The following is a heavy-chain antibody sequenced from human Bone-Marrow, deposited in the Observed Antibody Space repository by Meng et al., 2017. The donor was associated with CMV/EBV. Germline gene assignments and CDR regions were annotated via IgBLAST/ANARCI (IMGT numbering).Heavy chain of an antibody. CDR2: ISSSGSTI. CDR3: ARKSSLEYYDFWSGYYAGAFDI. D-gene: IGHD3-3*01. J-gene: IGHJ3*02. Sequence: GGSLRLSCAASGFTFSRYEMNWVRQAPGKGLEWVSYISSSGSTIYYADSVKGRFTISRDNAKNSLYLQMNSLRAEDTAVYYCARKSSLEYYDFWSGYYAGAFDIWGQGTMVTVSS. V-gene: IGHV3-48*03. CDR1: GFTFSRYE.